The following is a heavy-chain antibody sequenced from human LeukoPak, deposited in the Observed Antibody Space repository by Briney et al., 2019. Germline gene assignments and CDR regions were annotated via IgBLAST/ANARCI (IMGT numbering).Heavy chain of an antibody. V-gene: IGHV3-11*01. CDR3: TTDTWYSAGH. Sequence: PXGSLRLSCAASGFTFSDYYMSWIRQAPGKGLEWVSYISDSGSTIYYADSVKGRFTISRDNAKNSLYLQMNSLRAEDTAIYYCTTDTWYSAGHWGQGTLVTVSS. CDR1: GFTFSDYY. J-gene: IGHJ4*02. D-gene: IGHD2-15*01. CDR2: ISDSGSTI.